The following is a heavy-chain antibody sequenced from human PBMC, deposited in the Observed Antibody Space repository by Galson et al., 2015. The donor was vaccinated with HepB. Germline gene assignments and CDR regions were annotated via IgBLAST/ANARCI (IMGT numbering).Heavy chain of an antibody. CDR3: REGDGDYSDY. D-gene: IGHD3-16*01. V-gene: IGHV3-21*01. CDR1: RFTFSSYS. J-gene: IGHJ4*02. Sequence: SLRLSCAASRFTFSSYSVNWVRQAPGRGLEWVSTIGIGNSHTYYADSVKGRFSISRDNAEKSLCLEMNSLRVEDTAVYYCREGDGDYSDYWGQGILVTVSS. CDR2: IGIGNSHT.